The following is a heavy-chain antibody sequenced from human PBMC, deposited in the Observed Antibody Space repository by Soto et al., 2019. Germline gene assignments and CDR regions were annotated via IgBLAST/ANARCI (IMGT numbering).Heavy chain of an antibody. CDR1: GYRFTSYW. D-gene: IGHD2-8*01. CDR3: ARHWETVYGMYYGMDV. Sequence: PGESLKISCKGSGYRFTSYWISWVRQMPGKGLEWMGRIDPSDSYTKYSPSFQGHVTISTDKSISTAYLQWSSLKDSDTAMYYCARHWETVYGMYYGMDVWGKGTTLTVSS. V-gene: IGHV5-10-1*01. CDR2: IDPSDSYT. J-gene: IGHJ6*04.